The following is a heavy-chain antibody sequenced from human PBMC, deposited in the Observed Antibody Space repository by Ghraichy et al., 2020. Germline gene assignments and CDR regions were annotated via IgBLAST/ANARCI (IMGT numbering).Heavy chain of an antibody. V-gene: IGHV3-30*02. J-gene: IGHJ6*03. CDR1: GFTFSSYG. D-gene: IGHD6-13*01. CDR3: AKVKQQLTYYYYYYMDV. CDR2: IRYDGSNK. Sequence: GGSLRLSCAASGFTFSSYGMHWVRQAPGKGLEWVAFIRYDGSNKYYADSVKGRFTISRDNSKNTLYLQMDSLRAEDTAVYYCAKVKQQLTYYYYYYMDVWGKGTTVTVSS.